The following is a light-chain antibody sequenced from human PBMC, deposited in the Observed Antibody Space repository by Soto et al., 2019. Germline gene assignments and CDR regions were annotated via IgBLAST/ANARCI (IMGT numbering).Light chain of an antibody. V-gene: IGLV2-8*01. Sequence: QSALTQPPSASGSPGQSVTISCTGTSSDVGGYNYVSWYQQHPGKAPKLMIYAVSERPSGVPDRFSGSKSGNTASLTVSGLQAEDEADYYCSSYGGYNNVVFGGGTQLTVL. CDR2: AVS. CDR3: SSYGGYNNVV. CDR1: SSDVGGYNY. J-gene: IGLJ3*02.